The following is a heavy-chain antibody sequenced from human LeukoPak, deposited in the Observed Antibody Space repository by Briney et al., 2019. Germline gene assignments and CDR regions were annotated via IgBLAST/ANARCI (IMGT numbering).Heavy chain of an antibody. CDR2: ISGSGGST. D-gene: IGHD2-2*01. Sequence: GGSLRLSCAASGFTFSSYAMSWVRQAPGKGLEWVSAISGSGGSTYYADSVKGRFTISRDNSKNTLYLQMNSLRAEDTAVYYCAKDRLGYCTSTSCPGPYYFDYWGQGTLVTVSS. CDR1: GFTFSSYA. J-gene: IGHJ4*02. V-gene: IGHV3-23*01. CDR3: AKDRLGYCTSTSCPGPYYFDY.